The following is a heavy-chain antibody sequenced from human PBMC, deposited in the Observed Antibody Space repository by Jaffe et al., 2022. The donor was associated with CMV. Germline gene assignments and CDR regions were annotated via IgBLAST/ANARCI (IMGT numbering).Heavy chain of an antibody. J-gene: IGHJ6*03. CDR1: GGSFSGYY. CDR3: ARGRHGDRTKYYYYYYYMDV. D-gene: IGHD4-17*01. Sequence: QVQLQQWGAGLLKPSETLSLTCAVYGGSFSGYYWSWIRQPPGKGLEWIGEINHSGSTNYNPSLKSRVTISVDTSKNQFSLKLSSVTAADTAVYYCARGRHGDRTKYYYYYYYMDVWGKGTTVTVSS. CDR2: INHSGST. V-gene: IGHV4-34*01.